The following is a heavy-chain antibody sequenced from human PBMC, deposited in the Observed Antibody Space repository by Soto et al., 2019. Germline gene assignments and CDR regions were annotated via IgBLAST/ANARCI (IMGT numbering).Heavy chain of an antibody. D-gene: IGHD3-10*02. Sequence: GGSLRLSCAASGFTFSDYYMTWIRQAPGKGMEWVSYISGSGSIIYYADSVKGRFTISRDNAKNSLYLHMNSLRAEDTAVYYSAIERRVRDDSTPWFYPCGQRTLVTASS. CDR3: AIERRVRDDSTPWFYP. J-gene: IGHJ5*02. V-gene: IGHV3-11*01. CDR2: ISGSGSII. CDR1: GFTFSDYY.